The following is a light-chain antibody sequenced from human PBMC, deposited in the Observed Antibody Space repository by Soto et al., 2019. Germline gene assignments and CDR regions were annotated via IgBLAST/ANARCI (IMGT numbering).Light chain of an antibody. CDR3: AAWDASLNGPI. CDR1: SSNIGKNF. V-gene: IGLV1-47*01. J-gene: IGLJ2*01. Sequence: QSVLTQPPSASGTPGQRVTISCSGSSSNIGKNFVSWYQHLPGAAPKLLIYRNDQRPSGVPDRFSGSKSGTSASLAISGLQSDDESDYYCAAWDASLNGPIFGGGTKVTVL. CDR2: RND.